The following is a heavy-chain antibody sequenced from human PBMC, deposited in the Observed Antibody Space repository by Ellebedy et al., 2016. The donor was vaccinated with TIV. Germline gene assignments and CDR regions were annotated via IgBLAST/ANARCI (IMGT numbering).Heavy chain of an antibody. J-gene: IGHJ4*02. CDR1: GFTFSSHW. CDR3: TRRYCSSGTCYIDY. Sequence: GESLKISXAASGFTFSSHWMHWVRQAPGKGLVCVSHINTDGSSTTYADSVKGRFTISRDNAQSTLFLQMNSLRAEDTAVYYCTRRYCSSGTCYIDYWGQGTLVTVSS. CDR2: INTDGSST. D-gene: IGHD2-15*01. V-gene: IGHV3-74*01.